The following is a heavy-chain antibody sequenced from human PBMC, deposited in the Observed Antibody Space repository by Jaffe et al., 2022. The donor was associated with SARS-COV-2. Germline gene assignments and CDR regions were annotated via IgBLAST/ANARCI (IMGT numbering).Heavy chain of an antibody. CDR1: GGTFSSYT. Sequence: QVQLVQSGAEVKKPGSSVKVSCKASGGTFSSYTISWVRQAPGQGLEWMGRIIPILGIANYAQKFQGRVTITADKSTSTAYMELSSLRSEDTAVYYCARLYCSGGSCYDYWGQGTLVTVSS. J-gene: IGHJ4*02. V-gene: IGHV1-69*02. D-gene: IGHD2-15*01. CDR2: IIPILGIA. CDR3: ARLYCSGGSCYDY.